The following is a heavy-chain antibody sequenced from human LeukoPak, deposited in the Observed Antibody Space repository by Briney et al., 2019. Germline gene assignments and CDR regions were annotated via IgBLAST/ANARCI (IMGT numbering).Heavy chain of an antibody. Sequence: ASVKVSCKASGYTFTGYYMHWVRQDPGQGLEWMGWINPNSGGTNYAQKFQGRVTMTRDTSISTAYMELSRLRSDDTAVYYCARDLAFGEMVTNRGAFDIWGQGTMVTVSS. D-gene: IGHD5-24*01. V-gene: IGHV1-2*02. CDR3: ARDLAFGEMVTNRGAFDI. J-gene: IGHJ3*02. CDR2: INPNSGGT. CDR1: GYTFTGYY.